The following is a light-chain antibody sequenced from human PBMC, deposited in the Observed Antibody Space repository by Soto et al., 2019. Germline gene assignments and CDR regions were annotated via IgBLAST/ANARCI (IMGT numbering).Light chain of an antibody. V-gene: IGKV3-20*01. CDR3: QQYGTSPVT. CDR1: QTVSSSS. Sequence: EIVLTQSPGTLYLSPGERATLLCRASQTVSSSSLAWYQQRPGQAPKLLIYAASSRATGIPDRFSGSGCGTDFTLTISRLDPEDFAVYYCQQYGTSPVTLGQGTKVEIK. J-gene: IGKJ1*01. CDR2: AAS.